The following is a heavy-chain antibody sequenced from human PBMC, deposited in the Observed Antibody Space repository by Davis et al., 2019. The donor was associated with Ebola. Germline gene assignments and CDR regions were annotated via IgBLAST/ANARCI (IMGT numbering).Heavy chain of an antibody. CDR1: GDTFTTYP. J-gene: IGHJ4*02. CDR2: ISAYNGNT. V-gene: IGHV1-18*04. Sequence: AASVKVSCKASGDTFTTYPLHWVRQAPGQGLEWMGWISAYNGNTNYAQKLQGRVTMTTDTSTSTAYMELRSLRSDDTAVYYCARAMDTAMASFDYWGQGTLVTVSS. CDR3: ARAMDTAMASFDY. D-gene: IGHD5-18*01.